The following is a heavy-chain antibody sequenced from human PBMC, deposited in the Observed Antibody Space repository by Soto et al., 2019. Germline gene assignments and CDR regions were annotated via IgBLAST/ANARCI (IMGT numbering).Heavy chain of an antibody. CDR3: ARHVATAADY. Sequence: GGSLRLSCAASGFTFSNYAMTWVRQAPGKGLEWVSALSGSGVSTYYADSVMGRFTISRDNARNSLYLQMNSLRAEDTAVYYCARHVATAADYWGQGTLVTVSS. D-gene: IGHD6-13*01. J-gene: IGHJ4*02. V-gene: IGHV3-23*01. CDR2: LSGSGVST. CDR1: GFTFSNYA.